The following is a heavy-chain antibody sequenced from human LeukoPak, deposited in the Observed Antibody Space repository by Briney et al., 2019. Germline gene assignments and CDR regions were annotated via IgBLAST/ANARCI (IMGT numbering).Heavy chain of an antibody. Sequence: SETLSLTCTVSGGSINGYFCTWLRQSAGAGLECIGRIHTSGTTYYNPSFKSRVSMSVDTSNNKFSLRVNSVSAADTAVYYCARDPAGHGGYFDYWGQGALVTVSS. CDR2: IHTSGTT. D-gene: IGHD3-10*01. CDR3: ARDPAGHGGYFDY. V-gene: IGHV4-4*07. CDR1: GGSINGYF. J-gene: IGHJ4*02.